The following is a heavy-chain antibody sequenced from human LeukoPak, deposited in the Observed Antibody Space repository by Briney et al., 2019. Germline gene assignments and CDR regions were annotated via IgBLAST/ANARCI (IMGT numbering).Heavy chain of an antibody. CDR3: ATFTDY. J-gene: IGHJ4*02. CDR2: ISSSGTTI. Sequence: GGSLRLSCAASGFTFSNYEMNWVRQAPGKGLEWVSYISSSGTTIQYADSVKGRFTISRDNAKNSLYPQMNTLRAEDTAVYYCATFTDYWGQGTLVTVSS. CDR1: GFTFSNYE. V-gene: IGHV3-48*03.